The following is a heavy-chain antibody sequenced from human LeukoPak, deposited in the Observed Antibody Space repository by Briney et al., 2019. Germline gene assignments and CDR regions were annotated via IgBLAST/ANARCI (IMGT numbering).Heavy chain of an antibody. CDR1: GYSFTSYW. V-gene: IGHV5-51*01. Sequence: GESLKISCKGSGYSFTSYWIGWVRPMPGKGLEWMGIIYPGDSDTRYSPSFQGQVTISADKSISTAYLQWSSLKASDTAMYYCARLEPRAINLGIAAAGDYWGQGTLVTVSS. D-gene: IGHD6-13*01. CDR3: ARLEPRAINLGIAAAGDY. CDR2: IYPGDSDT. J-gene: IGHJ4*02.